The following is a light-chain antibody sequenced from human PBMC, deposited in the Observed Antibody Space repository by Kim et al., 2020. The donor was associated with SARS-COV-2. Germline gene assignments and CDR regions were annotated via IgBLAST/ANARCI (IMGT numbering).Light chain of an antibody. CDR1: QGISNN. CDR2: AAS. V-gene: IGKV1-27*01. CDR3: QKYNSAAWT. J-gene: IGKJ1*01. Sequence: DIQMTQSPSSLSASVGDRVTITCRASQGISNNLAWYQHKPGKVPTLLIFAASTLQSGVPSRFSGSGSGTDFTLTISSLQPEDFATYYCQKYNSAAWTFGQGTKVDIK.